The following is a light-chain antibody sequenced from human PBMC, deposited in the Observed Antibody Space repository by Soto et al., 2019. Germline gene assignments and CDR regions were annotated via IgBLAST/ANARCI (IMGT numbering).Light chain of an antibody. Sequence: DIQMTQSPSSLSASVGDRVTITCRASQSISSYLNWYQQKPGKAPKLLIYAASSLQSGVPSRFSGSGSGTDFTLTISSLQPEDFATYYCQSYSTLTFGPGTKVDIK. CDR2: AAS. J-gene: IGKJ3*01. CDR1: QSISSY. CDR3: QSYSTLT. V-gene: IGKV1-39*01.